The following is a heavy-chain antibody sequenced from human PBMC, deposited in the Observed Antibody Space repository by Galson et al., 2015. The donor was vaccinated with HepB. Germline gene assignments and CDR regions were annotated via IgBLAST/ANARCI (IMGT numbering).Heavy chain of an antibody. CDR1: GFTFSNAR. CDR2: IKSKTDGGTT. CDR3: TTGPPSMLSGYSSSWLGSYYYYYMDV. V-gene: IGHV3-15*01. J-gene: IGHJ6*03. D-gene: IGHD6-13*01. Sequence: SLRLSCAASGFTFSNARMSWVRQAPGKGLEWVGRIKSKTDGGTTDYAAPVKGRFTISRDDSKNTLYLQMNSLKTEDTAVYYCTTGPPSMLSGYSSSWLGSYYYYYMDVWGKGTTVTVSS.